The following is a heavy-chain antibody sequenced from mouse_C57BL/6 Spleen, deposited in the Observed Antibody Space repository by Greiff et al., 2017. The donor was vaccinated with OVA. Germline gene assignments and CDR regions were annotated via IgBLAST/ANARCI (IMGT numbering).Heavy chain of an antibody. V-gene: IGHV1-81*01. CDR2: IYPRSGNT. D-gene: IGHD2-1*01. J-gene: IGHJ1*03. CDR3: ARSEGNYPSYWYFDV. CDR1: GYTFTSYG. Sequence: QVQLKQSGAELARPGASVKLSCKASGYTFTSYGISWVKQRTGQGLEWIGEIYPRSGNTYYNEKFKGKATLTADKSSSTAYMELRSLTSEDSAVYFCARSEGNYPSYWYFDVWGTGTTVTVSS.